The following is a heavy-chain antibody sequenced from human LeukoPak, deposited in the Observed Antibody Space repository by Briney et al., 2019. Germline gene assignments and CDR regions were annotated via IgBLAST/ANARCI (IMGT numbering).Heavy chain of an antibody. CDR3: ARERYCSSTSCYTWDY. CDR2: IIPILGIA. J-gene: IGHJ4*02. D-gene: IGHD2-2*02. V-gene: IGHV1-69*04. CDR1: GGTFSSYA. Sequence: ASVKVSCKASGGTFSSYAISWVRQAPGQGLEWMGRIIPILGIANYAQKFRGRVTITADESTSTAYMELSSLRSEDTAVYYCARERYCSSTSCYTWDYWGQGTLVTVSS.